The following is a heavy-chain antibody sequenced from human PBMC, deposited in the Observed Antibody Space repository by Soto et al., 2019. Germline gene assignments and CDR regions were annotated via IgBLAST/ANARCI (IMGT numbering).Heavy chain of an antibody. D-gene: IGHD1-26*01. V-gene: IGHV3-23*01. CDR1: GFTFSSYA. CDR3: ANPATGGFSAFDI. CDR2: ISGSGGTT. Sequence: EVQLLESGGGLVQPGGSLRLSCAASGFTFSSYAMSWVRQAPGKGLEWVSAISGSGGTTYYADSVKGRFTFSRDNSKNTLYLQMNSLRAEDTVVYYCANPATGGFSAFDIWGQGTMVTVSS. J-gene: IGHJ3*02.